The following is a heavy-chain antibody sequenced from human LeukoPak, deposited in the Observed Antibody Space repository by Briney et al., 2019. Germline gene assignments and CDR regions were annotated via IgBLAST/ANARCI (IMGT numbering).Heavy chain of an antibody. Sequence: PSETLSLTCAVYGGSFSGYYWSWIRQPPGKGLEWIGEINHSGSTNYNPSLKSRVTISVDTSKNQFSLTLSSVTAADTAVYYCARRGIVVVRAYYFDYWGQGTLVTVSS. V-gene: IGHV4-34*01. J-gene: IGHJ4*02. D-gene: IGHD3-22*01. CDR1: GGSFSGYY. CDR2: INHSGST. CDR3: ARRGIVVVRAYYFDY.